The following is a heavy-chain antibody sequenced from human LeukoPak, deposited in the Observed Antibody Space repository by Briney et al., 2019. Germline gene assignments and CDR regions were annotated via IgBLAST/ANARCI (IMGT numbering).Heavy chain of an antibody. D-gene: IGHD2-2*01. CDR1: GGSISSYY. V-gene: IGHV4-59*01. J-gene: IGHJ5*02. Sequence: PSETLSPTCTVSGGSISSYYWSWIRQPPGKGLEWIGYIYYSGSTNYNPSLKSRVTISVDTSKNQFSLRLSSVTAADTAVYYCARGSTSLGGFDPWGQGTLVTVSS. CDR3: ARGSTSLGGFDP. CDR2: IYYSGST.